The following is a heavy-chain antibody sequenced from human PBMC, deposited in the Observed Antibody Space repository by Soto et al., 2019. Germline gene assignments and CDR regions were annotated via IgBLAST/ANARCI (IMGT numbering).Heavy chain of an antibody. D-gene: IGHD4-17*01. CDR1: GFTFSSYS. CDR2: ISSSSSTI. V-gene: IGHV3-48*04. CDR3: ARVSERILDYGDWYFDL. J-gene: IGHJ2*01. Sequence: GGSLRLSCAASGFTFSSYSMNWVRQAPGKGLEWVSYISSSSSTIYYADSVKGRFTISRDNAKNSLYLQMNSLRAEDTAVYYCARVSERILDYGDWYFDLWGRGTLVTVSS.